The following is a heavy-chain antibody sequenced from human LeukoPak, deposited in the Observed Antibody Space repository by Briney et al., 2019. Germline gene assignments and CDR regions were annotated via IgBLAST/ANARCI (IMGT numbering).Heavy chain of an antibody. V-gene: IGHV1-2*02. CDR1: GYTFTGYY. Sequence: GASVKVSCKASGYTFTGYYMHWVRQAPGQGLEWMGWINPNSGGTNYAQKFQGRVTMTRDTSISTAYMELSRLRSDNTAVYYCARGQQLVRRWFDPWGQGTMVTVCS. CDR3: ARGQQLVRRWFDP. CDR2: INPNSGGT. D-gene: IGHD6-13*01. J-gene: IGHJ5*02.